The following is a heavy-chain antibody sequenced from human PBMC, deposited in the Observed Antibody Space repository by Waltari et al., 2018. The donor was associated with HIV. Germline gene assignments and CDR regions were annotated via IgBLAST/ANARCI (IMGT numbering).Heavy chain of an antibody. Sequence: GSLRLSCAASGFTFSNAWMSWVRQAPGKGLEWVGRIKSKTDGGTTDYAAPVKGRFTISRDDSKNTLYLQMNSLKTEDTAVYYCTTDSDYYDSSGYYYWFDYWGQGTLVTVSS. J-gene: IGHJ4*02. V-gene: IGHV3-15*01. D-gene: IGHD3-22*01. CDR2: IKSKTDGGTT. CDR3: TTDSDYYDSSGYYYWFDY. CDR1: GFTFSNAW.